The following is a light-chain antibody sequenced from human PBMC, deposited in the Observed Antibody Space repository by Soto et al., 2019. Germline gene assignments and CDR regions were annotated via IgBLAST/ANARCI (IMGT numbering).Light chain of an antibody. V-gene: IGLV2-23*01. CDR3: CSYAGSDTLYV. CDR1: SSDVGSYNF. J-gene: IGLJ1*01. Sequence: QSVLTQPVSVSGSPGQSITISCTGTSSDVGSYNFVSWYQQHPGKAPKLMIYEGSKRPSGVSSRFSGSKSGNTASLTISGLQAEDEADYHCCSYAGSDTLYVFGTGTKVTVL. CDR2: EGS.